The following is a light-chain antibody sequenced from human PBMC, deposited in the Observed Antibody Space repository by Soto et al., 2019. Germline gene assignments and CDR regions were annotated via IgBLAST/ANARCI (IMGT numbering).Light chain of an antibody. Sequence: QSALTQPASVSGSPGQSITISCTGTSRDVGGYNYVSWYQQHPGKAPKLVIYEVSDRPSGVSIRFSGSKSGNTASLTISGLQAEDEADYYCSSYTSTSTPGVFGGGTKLTVL. CDR2: EVS. V-gene: IGLV2-14*03. CDR3: SSYTSTSTPGV. CDR1: SRDVGGYNY. J-gene: IGLJ2*01.